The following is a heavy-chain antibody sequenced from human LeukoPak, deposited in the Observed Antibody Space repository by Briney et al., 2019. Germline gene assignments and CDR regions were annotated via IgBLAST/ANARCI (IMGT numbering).Heavy chain of an antibody. D-gene: IGHD6-13*01. CDR3: ARDWNLAAAVYYFDF. CDR2: IKEDGSEK. V-gene: IGHV3-7*01. Sequence: PGGSLRLSCAASGFIFTDYWMYWVRQAPGRGLAWVANIKEDGSEKNYVDSVKGRFTISRDNAKNSVYLQMNSLRAEDTAVYYCARDWNLAAAVYYFDFWGQGTLVTVSS. CDR1: GFIFTDYW. J-gene: IGHJ4*02.